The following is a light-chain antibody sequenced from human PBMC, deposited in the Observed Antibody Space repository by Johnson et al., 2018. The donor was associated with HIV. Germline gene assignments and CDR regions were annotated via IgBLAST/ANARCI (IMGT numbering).Light chain of an antibody. V-gene: IGLV1-51*02. CDR1: SSNIGNNY. CDR3: ATWDSSLSGGV. J-gene: IGLJ1*01. Sequence: QSVLTQPPSVSAAPGQKVTISCSGSSSNIGNNYVSWYQQLPGTAPKLLIYENNKLPSGIPDRFSASKSGTSATLGITGLQIGDEADYYCATWDSSLSGGVFGTGTKVTVL. CDR2: ENN.